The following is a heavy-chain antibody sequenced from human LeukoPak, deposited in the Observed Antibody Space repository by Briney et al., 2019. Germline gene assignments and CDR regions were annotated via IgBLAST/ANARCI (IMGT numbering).Heavy chain of an antibody. CDR1: GFTFSGSA. V-gene: IGHV3-73*01. D-gene: IGHD3-22*01. CDR3: TGDNFDSSVKFDY. J-gene: IGHJ4*02. Sequence: GGSLRLSCVVSGFTFSGSAVHWVRQASGKGLEWVGRIRSKANNYATAHAASVKGRFTISRDDSKNTAYLQMNSLKTEDTAVYYCTGDNFDSSVKFDYWGQGTLVTVSS. CDR2: IRSKANNYAT.